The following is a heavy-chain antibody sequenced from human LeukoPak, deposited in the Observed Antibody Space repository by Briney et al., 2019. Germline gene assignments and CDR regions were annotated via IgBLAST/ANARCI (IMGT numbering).Heavy chain of an antibody. J-gene: IGHJ4*02. CDR2: INPNSSDT. V-gene: IGHV1-2*02. CDR3: ARPRAESTAGFDN. Sequence: ASVKVSCKPFGYTFTNYLIHWVRQAPGQGLEWMGWINPNSSDTTYAQKFQGRVTMTRDTSISTGYMELSRLTSDDTAVYYCARPRAESTAGFDNWGQGALVTVSS. CDR1: GYTFTNYL. D-gene: IGHD6-19*01.